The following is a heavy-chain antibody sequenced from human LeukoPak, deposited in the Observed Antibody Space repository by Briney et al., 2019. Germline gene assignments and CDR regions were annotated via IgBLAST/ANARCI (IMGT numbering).Heavy chain of an antibody. J-gene: IGHJ4*02. D-gene: IGHD3-10*01. CDR3: ARLTHRAYYYGSGSYYKVFDY. V-gene: IGHV4-34*01. CDR1: GGSFSGYY. CDR2: INHSGST. Sequence: SETLSLTCAVYGGSFSGYYWSWIRQPPGKGLEWIGEINHSGSTNYNPSLKSRVTISVGTSKNQFSLKLSSVTAADTAVYYCARLTHRAYYYGSGSYYKVFDYWGQGTLVTVSS.